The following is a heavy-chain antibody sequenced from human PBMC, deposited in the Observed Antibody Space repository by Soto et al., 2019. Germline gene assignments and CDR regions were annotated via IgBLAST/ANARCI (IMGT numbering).Heavy chain of an antibody. Sequence: GGPLRLSXAPPGFPFSTYGMPWVRQAPGKGLEWVAVIWYDGSNQYYADSVKGRFTISRDNSKNMLYLQMNSLRAEDTAVYYCARDLGAFNYGSAYFDYWGQGTPVTVSS. V-gene: IGHV3-33*01. CDR2: IWYDGSNQ. CDR1: GFPFSTYG. J-gene: IGHJ4*02. CDR3: ARDLGAFNYGSAYFDY. D-gene: IGHD3-10*01.